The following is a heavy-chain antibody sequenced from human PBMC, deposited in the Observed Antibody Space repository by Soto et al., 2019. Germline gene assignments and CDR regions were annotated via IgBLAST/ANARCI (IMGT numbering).Heavy chain of an antibody. V-gene: IGHV3-72*01. CDR2: SRNKAHSYTT. CDR3: ARGASGGSSANYYGFDV. D-gene: IGHD2-15*01. Sequence: EVRLVESGGGLVQPGGSLRLSCAASGFTFSDYYMDWVRQTPGKGLEWVGRSRNKAHSYTTKYAASVQGRFTVSRDGSNNSFYLQMDSLKTDDTAVYYCARGASGGSSANYYGFDVWGQGTTVIVSS. CDR1: GFTFSDYY. J-gene: IGHJ6*02.